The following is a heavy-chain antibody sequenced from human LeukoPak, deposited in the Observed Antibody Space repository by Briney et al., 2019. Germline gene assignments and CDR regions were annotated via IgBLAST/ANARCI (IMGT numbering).Heavy chain of an antibody. CDR2: ISGDGHST. CDR3: AKDTNYYDSSGYHHWYFDL. J-gene: IGHJ2*01. Sequence: GGSLRLSCAASGFTFDDYGMSWVRQAPGKGLEWVSFISGDGHSTYYADSVKGRFTISRDNSKNSLYLQMNSLRTEDTALFYCAKDTNYYDSSGYHHWYFDLWGRGTLVTVSS. D-gene: IGHD3-22*01. CDR1: GFTFDDYG. V-gene: IGHV3-43*02.